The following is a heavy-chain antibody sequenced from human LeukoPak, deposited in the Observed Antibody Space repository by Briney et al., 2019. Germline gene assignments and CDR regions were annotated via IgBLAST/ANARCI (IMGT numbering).Heavy chain of an antibody. Sequence: SETLSLTCTVSGGSISSYYWSWIRQPPGKGLEWIGYIYYSGSTNYNPSLKSRVTISVDTSKNQFSLKLSSVTAADTAVYYCARIYGSSGYLDAFDIWGQGTMVTVSS. CDR1: GGSISSYY. CDR3: ARIYGSSGYLDAFDI. D-gene: IGHD3-22*01. V-gene: IGHV4-59*01. J-gene: IGHJ3*02. CDR2: IYYSGST.